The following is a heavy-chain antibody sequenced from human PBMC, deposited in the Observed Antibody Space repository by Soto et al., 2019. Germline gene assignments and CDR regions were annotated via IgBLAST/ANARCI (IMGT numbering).Heavy chain of an antibody. D-gene: IGHD3-22*01. J-gene: IGHJ4*02. CDR2: ISSSSSYI. CDR1: GFTFSSYS. CDR3: ARGLYDSSGYYARHFDY. Sequence: GGSLRLSCAASGFTFSSYSMNWVRQAPGKGLEWVSSISSSSSYIYYADSVKGRFTISRDNAKNSLYLQMNSLRAEDTAVYYCARGLYDSSGYYARHFDYWGQGTLVTVSS. V-gene: IGHV3-21*01.